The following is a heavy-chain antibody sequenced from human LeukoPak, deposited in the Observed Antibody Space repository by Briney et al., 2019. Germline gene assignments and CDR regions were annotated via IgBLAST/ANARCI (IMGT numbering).Heavy chain of an antibody. CDR2: IWNDGSET. J-gene: IGHJ4*02. CDR1: GFTFSNAW. CDR3: ARDMGRAWYGPPDY. V-gene: IGHV3-33*08. D-gene: IGHD6-13*01. Sequence: GGSLRLSCAASGFTFSNAWMSWVRQAPGKGLEWVAVIWNDGSETFHADSVKGRFRIARDNSKNTLYLQMNSLRAEDTAVYFCARDMGRAWYGPPDYWGQGTLVTVSS.